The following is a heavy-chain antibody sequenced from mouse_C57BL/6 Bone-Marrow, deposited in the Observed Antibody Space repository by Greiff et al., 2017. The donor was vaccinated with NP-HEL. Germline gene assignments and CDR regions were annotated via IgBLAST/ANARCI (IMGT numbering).Heavy chain of an antibody. CDR3: ARTDDLGYAMDY. J-gene: IGHJ4*01. CDR1: GFTFSSYG. Sequence: EVQGVESGGDLVKPGGSLKLSCAASGFTFSSYGMSWVRQTPDKRLEWVATISSGGSYTYYPDSVKGRFTISRDNAKNTLYLQMSSLKSEDTAMYYCARTDDLGYAMDYWGQGTSVTVSS. CDR2: ISSGGSYT. D-gene: IGHD2-4*01. V-gene: IGHV5-6*01.